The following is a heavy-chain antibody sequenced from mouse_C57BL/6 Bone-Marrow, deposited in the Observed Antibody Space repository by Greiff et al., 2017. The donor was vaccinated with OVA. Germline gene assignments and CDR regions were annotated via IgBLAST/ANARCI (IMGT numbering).Heavy chain of an antibody. CDR1: GYSFTDYN. V-gene: IGHV1-39*01. J-gene: IGHJ1*03. D-gene: IGHD1-1*01. Sequence: EVQLQQSGPELVKPGASVKISCKASGYSFTDYNMNWVKQRNGKSLEWIGVINPNYGTTSYNQKFKGKATLTVDQSSSTAYMQLNSLTSEDSAVYYCAFYYVSSYRYFDVWGTGTTVTVSS. CDR3: AFYYVSSYRYFDV. CDR2: INPNYGTT.